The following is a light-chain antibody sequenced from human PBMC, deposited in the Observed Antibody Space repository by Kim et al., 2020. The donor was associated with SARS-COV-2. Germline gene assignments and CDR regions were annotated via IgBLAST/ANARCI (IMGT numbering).Light chain of an antibody. CDR3: GTWDSSLSAVV. CDR2: DNA. J-gene: IGLJ3*02. V-gene: IGLV1-51*01. Sequence: QSVLTQPPSVSAAPGQKVTISCSGSSSNIGSSHIFWYQQLPGTAPKLLIYDNAKRPSGIPDRFSGSKSGTSGTLDITGLQTGDEADYYCGTWDSSLSAVVFGGGTKVTVL. CDR1: SSNIGSSH.